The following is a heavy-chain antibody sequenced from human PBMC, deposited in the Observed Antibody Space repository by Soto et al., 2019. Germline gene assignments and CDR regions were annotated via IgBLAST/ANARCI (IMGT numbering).Heavy chain of an antibody. Sequence: WWSLRLSCASSGFTFSSYSMNWVRQAPGKGLEWVSSISSSSSYIYYADSVKGRFTISRDNAKNSLYLQMNSLRAEDTAVYYCARSRIAAAGTGYYGMDVWGQGTTVTVSS. D-gene: IGHD6-13*01. CDR1: GFTFSSYS. CDR3: ARSRIAAAGTGYYGMDV. J-gene: IGHJ6*02. V-gene: IGHV3-21*01. CDR2: ISSSSSYI.